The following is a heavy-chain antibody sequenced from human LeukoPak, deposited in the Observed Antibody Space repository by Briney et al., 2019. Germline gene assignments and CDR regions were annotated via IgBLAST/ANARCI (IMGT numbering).Heavy chain of an antibody. Sequence: SVNVSCTASGGTFSSYAISWVRQAPGQGLEWMGGIIPIFGTANYAQKFQGRVTITADESTSTAYMELSSLRSEDTAVYYCARDHKAAAGTVDYWGQGTLVTVSS. CDR1: GGTFSSYA. CDR2: IIPIFGTA. CDR3: ARDHKAAAGTVDY. V-gene: IGHV1-69*13. J-gene: IGHJ4*02. D-gene: IGHD6-13*01.